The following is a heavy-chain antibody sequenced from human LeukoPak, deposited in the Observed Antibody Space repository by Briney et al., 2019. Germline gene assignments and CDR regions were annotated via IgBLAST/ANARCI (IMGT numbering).Heavy chain of an antibody. J-gene: IGHJ4*02. Sequence: KSSGTLSLTCTVSGGSISSYYWSWIRQPPGKGLEWIGYIYYSGSTNYNPSLKSRVTISVDTSKYQFSLKLSSVTAADTAVYYCARVAIDGFDYWGQGTLVTVSS. CDR1: GGSISSYY. CDR3: ARVAIDGFDY. D-gene: IGHD2-2*01. V-gene: IGHV4-59*01. CDR2: IYYSGST.